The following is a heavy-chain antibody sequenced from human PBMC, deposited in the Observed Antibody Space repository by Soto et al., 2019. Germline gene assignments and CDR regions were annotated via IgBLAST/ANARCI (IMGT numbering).Heavy chain of an antibody. V-gene: IGHV3-66*01. CDR2: IYSGGST. Sequence: PGGSLRLSCAASGFTVSSNYMSWVRQAPGKGLEWVSVIYSGGSTYYADSVKGRFTISRDNSKNTLYLQMNSLRAEDTAVYYCARARVSVAGTNYFDYWGQGTLVTVSS. CDR3: ARARVSVAGTNYFDY. CDR1: GFTVSSNY. J-gene: IGHJ4*02. D-gene: IGHD6-19*01.